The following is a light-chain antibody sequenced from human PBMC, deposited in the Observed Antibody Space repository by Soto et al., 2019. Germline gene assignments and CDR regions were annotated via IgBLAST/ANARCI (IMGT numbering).Light chain of an antibody. V-gene: IGKV4-1*01. CDR1: QSVLYNSNNKNH. CDR3: QQYSSIPFT. J-gene: IGKJ2*01. Sequence: DFVMTQAPDSLAVSLGERATINCKSSQSVLYNSNNKNHLGWFQQKPGHPPKLLIYGASFRPSGVPDRCSGSGSGTDFTLTISSLQAEDVAVYYCQQYSSIPFTFGQGTKLES. CDR2: GAS.